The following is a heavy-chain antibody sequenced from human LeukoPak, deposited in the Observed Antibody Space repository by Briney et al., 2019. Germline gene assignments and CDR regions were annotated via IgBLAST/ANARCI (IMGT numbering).Heavy chain of an antibody. D-gene: IGHD3-22*01. Sequence: GGSLRLSCAASGFTFSSYSMNWVRQAPGKGLEWVSSISNSSYIYYAASVKGRFTISRDNSKNSLYLQMNSLRAEDTAVYYCARGLIHYYDSSGYYPRAFDIWGQGTMVTVSS. J-gene: IGHJ3*02. CDR3: ARGLIHYYDSSGYYPRAFDI. CDR2: ISNSSYI. V-gene: IGHV3-21*01. CDR1: GFTFSSYS.